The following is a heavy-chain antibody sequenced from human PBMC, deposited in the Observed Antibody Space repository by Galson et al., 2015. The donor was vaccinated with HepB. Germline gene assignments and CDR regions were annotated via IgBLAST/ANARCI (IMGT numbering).Heavy chain of an antibody. CDR1: GFTFSSYG. D-gene: IGHD5-18*01. CDR2: IWYDGSNK. Sequence: SLRLSCAAPGFTFSSYGMHWVRQAPGKGLEWVAVIWYDGSNKYYADSMKGRFTISRDNSKNTLYLQMNSLRAEDTAVYYCARVGYSYGPTPLDYWGQGTLVTVSS. CDR3: ARVGYSYGPTPLDY. J-gene: IGHJ4*02. V-gene: IGHV3-33*01.